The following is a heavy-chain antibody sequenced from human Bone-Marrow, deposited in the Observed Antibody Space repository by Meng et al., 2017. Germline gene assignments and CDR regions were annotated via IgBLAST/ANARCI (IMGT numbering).Heavy chain of an antibody. D-gene: IGHD2-8*01. CDR3: ATDVMYDAFDI. V-gene: IGHV3-7*01. CDR1: GFTFSSYW. Sequence: GESLKISCAASGFTFSSYWMSWVRQAPGKGLEWVATIKQDGSEKYYVDSVKGRFTISRDNAKNSLYLQMNSLTAKDTAVYYCATDVMYDAFDIWGQGTMVTVSS. J-gene: IGHJ3*02. CDR2: IKQDGSEK.